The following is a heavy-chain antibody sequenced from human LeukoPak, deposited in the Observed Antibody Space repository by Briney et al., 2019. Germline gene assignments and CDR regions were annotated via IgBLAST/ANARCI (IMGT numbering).Heavy chain of an antibody. J-gene: IGHJ4*02. CDR3: ARRLYYGSGTYDF. CDR1: GGSISSSAYY. Sequence: SETLSLTCTVSGGSISSSAYYWGWIRQPPGKGLEWIGTIYYSGSTYYNPSLKSRVTLYVDTSKNQFSLKLTSVTAAAPPVYYCARRLYYGSGTYDFWGQGTLVTVSS. V-gene: IGHV4-39*01. D-gene: IGHD3-10*01. CDR2: IYYSGST.